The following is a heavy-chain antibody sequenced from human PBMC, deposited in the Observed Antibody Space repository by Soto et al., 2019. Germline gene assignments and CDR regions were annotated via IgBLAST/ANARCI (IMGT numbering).Heavy chain of an antibody. CDR2: IDPSDSYT. CDR3: ARMCGGSRQRIHRVSSGMACFYYYGMDV. V-gene: IGHV5-10-1*01. CDR1: GYSFTSYW. D-gene: IGHD2-15*01. J-gene: IGHJ6*04. Sequence: GESLKISCKGSGYSFTSYWISWVRQMPGKGLEWMGRIDPSDSYTNYSPSFQGHVTISADKSISTAYLQWSSLKASDTAMYYCARMCGGSRQRIHRVSSGMACFYYYGMDVWGKGTTVTVSS.